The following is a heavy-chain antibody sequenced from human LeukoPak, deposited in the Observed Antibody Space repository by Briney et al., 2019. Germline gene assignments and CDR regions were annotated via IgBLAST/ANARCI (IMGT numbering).Heavy chain of an antibody. CDR3: ARVTMVRGVIVEDY. CDR1: GDSISSSSYY. CDR2: LYYSGST. J-gene: IGHJ4*02. Sequence: TSETLSLTCTVSGDSISSSSYYWGWIRQPPGKGLEWIGSLYYSGSTYYNPSLKSRVTISVDTTKNQFSLKLSSVTAADTAVYHCARVTMVRGVIVEDYWGQGTLVTVSS. D-gene: IGHD3-10*01. V-gene: IGHV4-39*07.